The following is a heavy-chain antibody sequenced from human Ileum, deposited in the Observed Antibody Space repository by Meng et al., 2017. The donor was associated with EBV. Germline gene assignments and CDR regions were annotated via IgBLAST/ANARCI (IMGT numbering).Heavy chain of an antibody. CDR1: GFTLSDHY. CDR3: AKNVEYSGRFYVDW. D-gene: IGHD1-26*01. J-gene: IGHJ4*02. Sequence: EVQLVESXXGLVQXGGSLRLSCEASGFTLSDHYMDWVRQAPGKGLEWVGRSRNKARSYTTEYAASVKGRFSISRDDSKNSVYLQMNSLKTEDTAVYYCAKNVEYSGRFYVDWWGQGTLVTVSS. V-gene: IGHV3-72*01. CDR2: SRNKARSYTT.